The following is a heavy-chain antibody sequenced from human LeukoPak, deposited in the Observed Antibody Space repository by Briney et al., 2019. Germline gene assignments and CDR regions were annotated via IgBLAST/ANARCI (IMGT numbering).Heavy chain of an antibody. CDR3: ARVDCTSASCYNAY. D-gene: IGHD2-2*02. Sequence: GGSLRLSCAASGFTFSTYWMSWVRQAPGKGLEWVANIKRDGSEKYYVDSVKGRFTISRDNAKSSLYLQMNSLRAEDTAMYYCARVDCTSASCYNAYWGQGTLVTVSS. J-gene: IGHJ4*02. V-gene: IGHV3-7*05. CDR2: IKRDGSEK. CDR1: GFTFSTYW.